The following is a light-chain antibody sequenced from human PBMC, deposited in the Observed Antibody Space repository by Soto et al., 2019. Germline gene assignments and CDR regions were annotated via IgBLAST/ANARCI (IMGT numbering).Light chain of an antibody. CDR1: QSVSSSY. CDR2: AAS. J-gene: IGKJ5*01. CDR3: QQYNNWPIT. V-gene: IGKV3D-15*01. Sequence: EIVLTQSPGTLSLSPGERATLSCRASQSVSSSYLAWYQQKPGQAPRLLIYAASTRATGIPARFSGSGSGTEFTLTISSLQSEDFAIYYCQQYNNWPITFGQGTRLEI.